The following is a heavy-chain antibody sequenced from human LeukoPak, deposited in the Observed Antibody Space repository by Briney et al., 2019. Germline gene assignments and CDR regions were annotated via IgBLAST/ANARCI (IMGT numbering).Heavy chain of an antibody. CDR1: GFTFSDFW. V-gene: IGHV3-7*04. D-gene: IGHD2-21*02. CDR3: ARGVTSPDY. Sequence: GGCLRLSCGVSGFTFSDFWMSWVRQGPGRGLEWVAGINKDGTVGLYVDSVKGRYTISRDNAQNSVALQMSSLTVEDTAVYYCARGVTSPDYWGQGTLVTVSS. CDR2: INKDGTVG. J-gene: IGHJ4*02.